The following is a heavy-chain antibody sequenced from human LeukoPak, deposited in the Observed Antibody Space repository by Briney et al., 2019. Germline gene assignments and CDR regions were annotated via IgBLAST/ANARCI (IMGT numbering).Heavy chain of an antibody. J-gene: IGHJ4*02. V-gene: IGHV3-23*01. Sequence: GGSLRLSCAASGFTFSSYAMSWVRQAPGKGLEWGSAISGSGGSTYYADSVKGRFTISRDNSKNTLYLQMNSLRAEATAVYYCAGKIAALFDYWGQGTLVTVSS. D-gene: IGHD6-13*01. CDR3: AGKIAALFDY. CDR2: ISGSGGST. CDR1: GFTFSSYA.